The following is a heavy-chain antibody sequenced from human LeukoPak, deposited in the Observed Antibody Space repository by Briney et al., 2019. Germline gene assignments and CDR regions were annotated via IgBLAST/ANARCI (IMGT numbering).Heavy chain of an antibody. Sequence: PGGSLRLSCAASGFTFSNAWMSWVRQAPGKGLEWVGRIKGKTDGGTTDYAAPVKGRFTISRDNSKNTLYLQMSRLRGEDTAVYYCLKDNSGSGDYWGQGTLVTVSS. D-gene: IGHD3-10*01. V-gene: IGHV3-15*05. J-gene: IGHJ4*02. CDR3: LKDNSGSGDY. CDR2: IKGKTDGGTT. CDR1: GFTFSNAW.